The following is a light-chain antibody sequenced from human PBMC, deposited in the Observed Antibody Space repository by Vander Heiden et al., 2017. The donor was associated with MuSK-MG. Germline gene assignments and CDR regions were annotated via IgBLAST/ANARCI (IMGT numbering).Light chain of an antibody. CDR2: KAS. CDR3: LQYNSYWT. Sequence: DIQMTQSPSALSASVGDRVTITCRASQSSVTWLAWYQQKPGKAPKLLIYKASSLESGVPSRFSGSGSGTEFTLTIASLQPDDFATYYCLQYNSYWTFGQGTRVEVK. CDR1: QSSVTW. J-gene: IGKJ1*01. V-gene: IGKV1-5*03.